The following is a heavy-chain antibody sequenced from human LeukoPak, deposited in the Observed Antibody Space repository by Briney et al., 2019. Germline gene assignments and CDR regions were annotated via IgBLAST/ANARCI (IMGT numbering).Heavy chain of an antibody. D-gene: IGHD1-26*01. V-gene: IGHV4-30-2*01. J-gene: IGHJ4*02. CDR1: GGSISSSSYY. Sequence: SETLSLTCTVSGGSISSSSYYWSWIRQPPGKGLEWIGYIYHSGSTYYNPSLKSRVTISVDRSKNQFSLKLSSVTAADTAVYYCARWSSGSYRWGFDYWGQGTLVTVSS. CDR2: IYHSGST. CDR3: ARWSSGSYRWGFDY.